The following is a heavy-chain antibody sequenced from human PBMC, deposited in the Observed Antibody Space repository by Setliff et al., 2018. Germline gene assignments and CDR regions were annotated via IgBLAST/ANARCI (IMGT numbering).Heavy chain of an antibody. J-gene: IGHJ6*03. CDR1: GYTFTTYA. CDR3: GRASRFGTVVYKGDYYMDV. CDR2: INTNTGNP. V-gene: IGHV7-4-1*02. Sequence: ASVKVSCKTSGYTFTTYAINWVRQAPGQGLEWMGWINTNTGNPTYAQDFTGRFVFSLDTSVSTAYLQINSLEAEDSAVYYCGRASRFGTVVYKGDYYMDVWGKGTTVTVSS. D-gene: IGHD3-10*01.